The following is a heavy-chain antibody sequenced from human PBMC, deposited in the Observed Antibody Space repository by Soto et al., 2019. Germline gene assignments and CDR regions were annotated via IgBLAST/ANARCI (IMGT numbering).Heavy chain of an antibody. CDR1: GFTVGTNY. CDR3: ARSTSYYILAGSFYYYAMDL. D-gene: IGHD3-9*01. Sequence: GGALGLPFTASGFTVGTNYTGGVRRAPGKGLEGVSVIYSGGTPYYADSVKGRFAISRENSNNTLYLHMNTLRAEDTAVYYCARSTSYYILAGSFYYYAMDLWGQGPTVPVSS. V-gene: IGHV3-53*01. CDR2: IYSGGTP. J-gene: IGHJ6*02.